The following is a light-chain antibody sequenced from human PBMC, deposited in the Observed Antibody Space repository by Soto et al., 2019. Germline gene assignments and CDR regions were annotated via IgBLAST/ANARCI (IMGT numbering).Light chain of an antibody. CDR3: LSYAGSYIYV. J-gene: IGLJ1*01. CDR1: NSDVGGYNS. V-gene: IGLV2-11*01. CDR2: DVS. Sequence: QSALTQPRSVSGSPGQSVTISCTGTNSDVGGYNSVSWYQQHPGKAPQLIIYDVSKRPSGVPDRFSASKSGNTASLTISGLQDEDEADYYCLSYAGSYIYVFGTGTKLTVL.